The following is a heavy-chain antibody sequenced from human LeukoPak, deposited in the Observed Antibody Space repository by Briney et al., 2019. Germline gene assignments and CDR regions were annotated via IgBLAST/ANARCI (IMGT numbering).Heavy chain of an antibody. Sequence: GSLRLSCAASGFTFSSYEMNWVRQAPGKGLEWVSYISSSGSTIYYADSVKGRFTISRDNAKNSLYLQMNSLRAEDTAVYYCARDRAAAHFDYWGQGTLVTVSS. CDR3: ARDRAAAHFDY. D-gene: IGHD6-13*01. J-gene: IGHJ4*02. V-gene: IGHV3-48*03. CDR2: ISSSGSTI. CDR1: GFTFSSYE.